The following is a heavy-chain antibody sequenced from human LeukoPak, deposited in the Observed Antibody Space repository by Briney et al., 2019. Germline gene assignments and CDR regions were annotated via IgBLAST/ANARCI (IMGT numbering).Heavy chain of an antibody. J-gene: IGHJ4*02. Sequence: SGPTLVNPTQTLTLTCTFSGFSLSTSGVGVGWIRQPPGKALEWLALIYWDDDKRYSPSLKSRLTITKDTSKNQVVLTMTNMDPVDTATYYCAHIRCELLWFGELLWDYFDYWGQGTLVTVSS. CDR3: AHIRCELLWFGELLWDYFDY. V-gene: IGHV2-5*02. CDR2: IYWDDDK. D-gene: IGHD3-10*01. CDR1: GFSLSTSGVG.